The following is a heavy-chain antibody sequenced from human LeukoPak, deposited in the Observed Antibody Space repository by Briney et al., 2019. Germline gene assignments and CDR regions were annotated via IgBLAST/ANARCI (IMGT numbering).Heavy chain of an antibody. V-gene: IGHV4-61*02. Sequence: SQTLSLTCTVSGGSISSGSYYWSWFRQPAGKGLEWIGRIYTSGSTNYNPSLKSRVTISIDTSKNQFSLKLSSVTAADTAVYYCARVPSIGWFNFDYWGQGTLVTVSS. D-gene: IGHD6-19*01. CDR3: ARVPSIGWFNFDY. J-gene: IGHJ4*02. CDR1: GGSISSGSYY. CDR2: IYTSGST.